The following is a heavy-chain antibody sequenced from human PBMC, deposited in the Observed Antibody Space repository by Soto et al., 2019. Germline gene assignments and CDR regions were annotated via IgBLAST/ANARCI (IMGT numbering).Heavy chain of an antibody. Sequence: PGGSLRLPCAASGFTFINYAMHWVRQAPGKGLEWVAVISYDGSNKYYADSVKGRFTISRDNSKNTMYLQINSLSAEDPAVYHCARDQVKGTMTILWGQGTLVTVSS. CDR3: ARDQVKGTMTIL. V-gene: IGHV3-30-3*01. J-gene: IGHJ4*02. CDR1: GFTFINYA. CDR2: ISYDGSNK. D-gene: IGHD4-17*01.